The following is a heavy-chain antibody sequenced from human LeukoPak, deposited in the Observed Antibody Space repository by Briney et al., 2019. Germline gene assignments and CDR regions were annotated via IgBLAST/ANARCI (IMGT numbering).Heavy chain of an antibody. J-gene: IGHJ4*02. D-gene: IGHD2-8*01. CDR3: AKDVCTSPRCLLYFDS. Sequence: PGGSLGLSCTASGFAFSNYAVNWVRQAPGKGLEWVSGISGFNTYYADSVRGRFTISRDNSRNVMYLQMNGLRAEDTAIYYCAKDVCTSPRCLLYFDSWGQGTPVTVSS. V-gene: IGHV3-23*01. CDR2: ISGFNT. CDR1: GFAFSNYA.